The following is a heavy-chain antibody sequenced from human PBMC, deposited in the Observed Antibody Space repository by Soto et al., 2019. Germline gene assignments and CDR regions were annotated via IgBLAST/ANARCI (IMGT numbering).Heavy chain of an antibody. CDR1: GYTFTGYY. V-gene: IGHV1-2*04. CDR3: ARAEEGYCSGGSCYPAAFDI. Sequence: ASVKVSCKASGYTFTGYYMHWVRQAPGQGLEWMGWINPNSGGTNYAQKFQGWVTMTRDTSISTAYMELSRLRSDDTAVYYCARAEEGYCSGGSCYPAAFDIWGQGTMVTVSS. CDR2: INPNSGGT. J-gene: IGHJ3*02. D-gene: IGHD2-15*01.